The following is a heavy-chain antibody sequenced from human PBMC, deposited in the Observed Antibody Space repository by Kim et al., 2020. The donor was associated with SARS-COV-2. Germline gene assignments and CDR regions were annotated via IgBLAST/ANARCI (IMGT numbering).Heavy chain of an antibody. J-gene: IGHJ3*02. D-gene: IGHD6-19*01. V-gene: IGHV3-7*03. CDR3: ARTVAGRIDAFDI. CDR1: GFTFGRFTFGSFG. Sequence: GGSLRLSCAASGFTFGRFTFGSFGMSWVRQAPGKGLEWVANIKQDGSQEYYVDSMKGRFTISRDNAQNSLYLQMTSLRAEDTAVYYCARTVAGRIDAFDIWGQGTMVTVSS. CDR2: IKQDGSQE.